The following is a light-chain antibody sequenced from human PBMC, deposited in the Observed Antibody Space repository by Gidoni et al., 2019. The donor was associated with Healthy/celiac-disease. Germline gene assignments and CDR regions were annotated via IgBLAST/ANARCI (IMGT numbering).Light chain of an antibody. CDR3: SSYTSSSTPV. J-gene: IGLJ2*01. V-gene: IGLV2-14*01. CDR2: EVS. Sequence: QSALTQPASVSGSPGQSITISCTGTRSDVGGYNYVSWYQQHPGNAPKLMIYEVSNRPSGVSNRFSGSKSGNTASLTISGLQAEDEADYYCSSYTSSSTPVFGGGTKLT. CDR1: RSDVGGYNY.